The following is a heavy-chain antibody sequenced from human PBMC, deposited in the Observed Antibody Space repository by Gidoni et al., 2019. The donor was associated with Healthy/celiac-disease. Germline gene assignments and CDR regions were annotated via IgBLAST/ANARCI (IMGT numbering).Heavy chain of an antibody. V-gene: IGHV3-48*01. J-gene: IGHJ4*02. CDR1: GFTFSSYS. CDR3: ASQQQLAENLHY. Sequence: EVQLVESGGGLVPSGGSLRLSCAASGFTFSSYSMNWVRQAPGKGLEWVSYISSSSSAIYYADSVKGRFTISRDNAKNSLYLQMNSMRAEDTAVYYCASQQQLAENLHYWGQGTLVTVSS. CDR2: ISSSSSAI. D-gene: IGHD6-13*01.